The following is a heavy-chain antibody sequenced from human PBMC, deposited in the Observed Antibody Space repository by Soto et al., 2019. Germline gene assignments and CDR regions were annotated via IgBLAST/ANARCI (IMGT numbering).Heavy chain of an antibody. CDR2: INAGNGNT. D-gene: IGHD3-10*01. J-gene: IGHJ4*02. Sequence: ASVKVSCKASGYTFTSYARHWVRQAPGQRLEWMGWINAGNGNTKYSQKFQGRVTITRDTSASTAYMELSSLRSEDTAVYYCARDRYYYGSGSYCPYWGQGTLVTVSS. CDR1: GYTFTSYA. V-gene: IGHV1-3*01. CDR3: ARDRYYYGSGSYCPY.